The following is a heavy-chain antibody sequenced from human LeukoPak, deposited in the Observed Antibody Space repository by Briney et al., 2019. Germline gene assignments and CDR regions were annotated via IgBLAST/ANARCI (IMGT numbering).Heavy chain of an antibody. D-gene: IGHD3-16*01. J-gene: IGHJ5*02. CDR1: GYTFTGYY. V-gene: IGHV1-2*02. CDR3: ARPRYPRGGPPGNNWFDP. Sequence: AASVKVSCKASGYTFTGYYMHWVRQAPGQGLEWMGWINPNSGGTNYAQKFQGRVTMTRDTSISAAYMELSRLRSDDTAVYYCARPRYPRGGPPGNNWFDPWGQGTLVTVSS. CDR2: INPNSGGT.